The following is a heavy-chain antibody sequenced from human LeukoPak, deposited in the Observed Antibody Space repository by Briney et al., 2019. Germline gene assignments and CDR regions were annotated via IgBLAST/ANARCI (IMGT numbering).Heavy chain of an antibody. D-gene: IGHD5-18*01. Sequence: SETLSLTCAVSGGSISGYYWSWIRQPPGKGLEWIGYIYYSGSTNYNPSLKSRVTISVDTSKNQFSLKLSSVTAADTAVYYCAGSGYQGYFDYWGQGTLVTVSS. J-gene: IGHJ4*02. CDR3: AGSGYQGYFDY. CDR1: GGSISGYY. V-gene: IGHV4-59*08. CDR2: IYYSGST.